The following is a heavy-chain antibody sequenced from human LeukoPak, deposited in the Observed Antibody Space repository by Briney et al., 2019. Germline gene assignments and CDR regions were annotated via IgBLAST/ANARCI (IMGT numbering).Heavy chain of an antibody. V-gene: IGHV3-21*01. Sequence: ETLSLTCAVYGESFSGYYWSWIRQPPGKGLEWVSSISSSSSYIYYADSVKGRFTISRDNAKNSLYLQMNSLRAEDTAVYYCARDGATILAGWGQGTLVTVSS. CDR2: ISSSSSYI. CDR1: GESFSGYY. CDR3: ARDGATILAG. J-gene: IGHJ4*02. D-gene: IGHD5-12*01.